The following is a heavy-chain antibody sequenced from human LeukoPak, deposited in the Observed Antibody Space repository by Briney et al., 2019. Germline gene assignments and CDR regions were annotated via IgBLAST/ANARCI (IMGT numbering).Heavy chain of an antibody. CDR2: ISGSGGST. CDR3: AEAYYDILTGSDY. J-gene: IGHJ4*02. CDR1: RFTFSSYA. Sequence: GGSLRLSCAASRFTFSSYAMNWVRQAPVKGLEWVSGISGSGGSTYYADSVKGRFTISRDNSKNTLYLQMTSLRAEDTAVYYCAEAYYDILTGSDYWGQGTLVSVSS. V-gene: IGHV3-23*01. D-gene: IGHD3-9*01.